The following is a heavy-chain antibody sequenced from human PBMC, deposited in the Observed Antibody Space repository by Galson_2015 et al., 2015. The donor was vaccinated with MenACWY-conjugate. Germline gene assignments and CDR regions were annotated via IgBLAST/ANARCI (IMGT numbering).Heavy chain of an antibody. CDR3: ARHPPGGRGMDV. Sequence: QSGAEVIQPGESLQISCRGSGSYFPGYWIACVRQIPGKGLERMGIISPGDSNTRYSPSFQGQVTISADKSISTAYLQWSSLKASDTAMYYCARHPPGGRGMDVWGQGTTVTVSS. V-gene: IGHV5-51*01. CDR2: ISPGDSNT. J-gene: IGHJ6*02. D-gene: IGHD1-26*01. CDR1: GSYFPGYW.